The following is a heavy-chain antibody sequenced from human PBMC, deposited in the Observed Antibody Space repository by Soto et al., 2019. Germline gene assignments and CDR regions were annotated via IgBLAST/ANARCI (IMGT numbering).Heavy chain of an antibody. J-gene: IGHJ4*02. CDR1: GFTFTSSA. CDR3: AADATAWQPTVPSDY. CDR2: IAVGSGYT. D-gene: IGHD4-17*01. Sequence: SVKVSCKASGFTFTSSAFQWVRQAVGQRLEWIGWIAVGSGYTNYAQRFQDRVTLTRDMSTATTYMELSRLTSEDTAIYYCAADATAWQPTVPSDYWGQRTLVIVSS. V-gene: IGHV1-58*01.